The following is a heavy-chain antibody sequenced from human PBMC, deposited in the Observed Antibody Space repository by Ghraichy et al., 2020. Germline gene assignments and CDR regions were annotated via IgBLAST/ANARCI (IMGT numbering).Heavy chain of an antibody. V-gene: IGHV4-39*01. D-gene: IGHD1-7*01. CDR2: INDSGDT. J-gene: IGHJ4*02. CDR1: DDSMSSSSYY. Sequence: SETLSLTCTVSDDSMSSSSYYWAWIRQPPGKGLQWIGTINDSGDTYYDPSVRGRVTISADTSKNQFSLKVNSVTAAADTAVYHCVRLRIGTTQVDWGQGTLVTVSS. CDR3: VRLRIGTTQVD.